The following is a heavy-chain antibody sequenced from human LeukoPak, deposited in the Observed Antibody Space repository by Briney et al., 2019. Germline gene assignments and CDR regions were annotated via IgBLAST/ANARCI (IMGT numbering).Heavy chain of an antibody. CDR2: IYTSGNT. J-gene: IGHJ4*02. CDR1: GGSISSAPDY. CDR3: AREPMTRRVPFDY. D-gene: IGHD3-10*01. V-gene: IGHV4-61*02. Sequence: SETLSLTCSVPGGSISSAPDYWNWIRQPAGRGLEWIGRIYTSGNTNYNPSLKSRVTISLDTSKNQFSLTLKSATAADTAVYYCAREPMTRRVPFDYWGQGILVTVSS.